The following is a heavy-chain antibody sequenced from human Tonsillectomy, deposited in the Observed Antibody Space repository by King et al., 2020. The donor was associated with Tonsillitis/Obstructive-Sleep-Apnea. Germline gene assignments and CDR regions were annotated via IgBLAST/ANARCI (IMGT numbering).Heavy chain of an antibody. CDR2: INWTGGST. Sequence: VQLVESGGGVVRPGGSLRLSCAASGFTFDDYGMSWVRQAPGNGLEWVSGINWTGGSTGYADSVKCLFTISSDNAKNSLYLQMNSLRADDTALYYCARERSSRFNYYYYMDVWGKGTTVTVSS. D-gene: IGHD6-13*01. V-gene: IGHV3-20*04. CDR3: ARERSSRFNYYYYMDV. CDR1: GFTFDDYG. J-gene: IGHJ6*03.